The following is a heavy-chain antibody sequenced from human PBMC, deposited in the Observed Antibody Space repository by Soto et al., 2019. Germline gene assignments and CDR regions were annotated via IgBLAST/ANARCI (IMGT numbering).Heavy chain of an antibody. Sequence: QVQLQESGPGLVKPSETLSLTCTVSGGSISSYYWSWIRQPPGKGLEWIGYIYYTGSTDYNPSLKSRVTISLDTSKNQFSLKLNSVTAADTAVYYCAIHGRGVLYAFDIWGQGTMVTVSS. J-gene: IGHJ3*02. V-gene: IGHV4-59*08. CDR2: IYYTGST. D-gene: IGHD2-2*01. CDR1: GGSISSYY. CDR3: AIHGRGVLYAFDI.